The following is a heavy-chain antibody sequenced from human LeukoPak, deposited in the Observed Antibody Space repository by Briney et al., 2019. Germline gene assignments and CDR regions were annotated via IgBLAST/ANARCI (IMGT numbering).Heavy chain of an antibody. J-gene: IGHJ4*02. V-gene: IGHV3-23*01. CDR3: AKDRVVAAKKVYYFDY. D-gene: IGHD2-15*01. Sequence: GGSLGLSCAASGFTFSSYAMSWVRQAPGKGLEWVSAISGSGGSTYYADSVKGRFTISRDNSKNTLYLQMNSLRAEDTAVYYCAKDRVVAAKKVYYFDYWGQGTLVTVSS. CDR1: GFTFSSYA. CDR2: ISGSGGST.